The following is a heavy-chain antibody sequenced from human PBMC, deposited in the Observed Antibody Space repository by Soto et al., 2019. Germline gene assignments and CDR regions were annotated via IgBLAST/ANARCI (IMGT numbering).Heavy chain of an antibody. CDR1: GFTFRNSW. Sequence: EVQLVESGGGLVHPGGSLRLSCAASGFTFRNSWMHWVRQAPGKGLVWVSRITGDGTDTNYADSVKGRFTISRDNAKNTLYLQMSSLRAEDTAIYYCIREGGYSGYDSLPEFWGQGTLVTVSS. CDR2: ITGDGTDT. D-gene: IGHD5-12*01. V-gene: IGHV3-74*01. CDR3: IREGGYSGYDSLPEF. J-gene: IGHJ4*02.